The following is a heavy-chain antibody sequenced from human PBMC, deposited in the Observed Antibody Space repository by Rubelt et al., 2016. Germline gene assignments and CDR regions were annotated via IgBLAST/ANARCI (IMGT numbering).Heavy chain of an antibody. CDR2: INPNGGST. CDR3: ARGGDAYVNYYYYGMDV. D-gene: IGHD3-10*02. Sequence: QVQLVQSGAEVKKPGASVKVSCKASGYTFASYYMHWVRQAPGQGLEWMGIINPNGGSTSYAQKFQGRVTMTRDTSTSTVYMGVLSLRSEDTAVFYCARGGDAYVNYYYYGMDVWGRGTTVTVSS. V-gene: IGHV1-46*01. CDR1: GYTFASYY. J-gene: IGHJ6*02.